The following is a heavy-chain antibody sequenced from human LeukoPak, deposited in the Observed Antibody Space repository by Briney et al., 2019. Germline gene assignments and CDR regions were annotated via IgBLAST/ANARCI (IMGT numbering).Heavy chain of an antibody. CDR3: ARDQKGEFHFDY. D-gene: IGHD3-16*01. V-gene: IGHV1-2*02. CDR1: GYTFTGYY. J-gene: IGHJ4*02. Sequence: ASVKVSCKASGYTFTGYYMHWVGQAPGQGLEWMGWINPNSGGTNYAQKFQGRVTMTRDTSISTAYMELSRLRSDDTAVYYCARDQKGEFHFDYWGQGTLVTVSS. CDR2: INPNSGGT.